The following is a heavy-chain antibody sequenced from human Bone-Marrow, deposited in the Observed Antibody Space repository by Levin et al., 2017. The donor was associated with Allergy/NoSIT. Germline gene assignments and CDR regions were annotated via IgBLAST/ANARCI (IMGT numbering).Heavy chain of an antibody. CDR1: GFTFSSYA. CDR2: ITGSGGST. D-gene: IGHD6-13*01. Sequence: PGGSLRLSCAASGFTFSSYAMSWVRQAPGKGLEWVSGITGSGGSTYYADSVTGRFTISRDNSKNTLYLQVNSLSVEDTAVYYCAKVSFAAAGTRFDYWGQGTLVTVSS. J-gene: IGHJ4*02. CDR3: AKVSFAAAGTRFDY. V-gene: IGHV3-23*01.